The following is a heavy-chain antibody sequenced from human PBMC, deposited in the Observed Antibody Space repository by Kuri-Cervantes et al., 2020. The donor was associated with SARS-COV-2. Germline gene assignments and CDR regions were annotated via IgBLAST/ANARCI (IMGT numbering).Heavy chain of an antibody. Sequence: GESLKISCAASGFTFSSYWMSWVRQAPGKGLKWVAFIRYDGSNKYYADSVKGRFTISRDNSKNTLYLQMNSLRVEDTAVYYCAKDPLYRGTYDLGKLDYWGQGTLVTVSS. V-gene: IGHV3-30*02. J-gene: IGHJ4*02. CDR1: GFTFSSYW. D-gene: IGHD3-3*01. CDR3: AKDPLYRGTYDLGKLDY. CDR2: IRYDGSNK.